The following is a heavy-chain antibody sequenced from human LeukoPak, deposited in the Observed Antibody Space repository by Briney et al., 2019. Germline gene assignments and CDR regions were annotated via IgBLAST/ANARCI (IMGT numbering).Heavy chain of an antibody. J-gene: IGHJ4*02. Sequence: SETLSLTCAVYGESFSAYFWNWIRQAPGKPLEYIGEINHRGSSHYNPSLKTRVTLSVDTSKNQFSLKLTSVTAADAAVYFCARGSSFDGYCSAGACDAGYYDSWGQGTPVTVSS. CDR3: ARGSSFDGYCSAGACDAGYYDS. D-gene: IGHD2-15*01. V-gene: IGHV4-34*01. CDR1: GESFSAYF. CDR2: INHRGSS.